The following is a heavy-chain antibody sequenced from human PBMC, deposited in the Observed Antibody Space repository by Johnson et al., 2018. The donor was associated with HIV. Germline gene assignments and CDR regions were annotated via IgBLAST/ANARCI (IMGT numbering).Heavy chain of an antibody. CDR3: TTFGYSSGWYANAFDI. Sequence: QVQLVESGGGVVQPGGSLRLSCGASEFILSDYYISWVRQAPEKGLEWISYISSSGGTIFYADSVKGRFTISRDIAKNTLYLQMNSLKTEDTAVYYCTTFGYSSGWYANAFDIWGQGTMVTVSS. CDR1: EFILSDYY. J-gene: IGHJ3*02. D-gene: IGHD6-19*01. V-gene: IGHV3-11*01. CDR2: ISSSGGTI.